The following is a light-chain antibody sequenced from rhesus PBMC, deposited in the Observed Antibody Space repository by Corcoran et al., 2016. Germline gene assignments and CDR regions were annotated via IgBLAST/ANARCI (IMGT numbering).Light chain of an antibody. J-gene: IGKJ4*01. CDR1: ESVGSY. CDR3: QQCNDLLLT. V-gene: IGKV3-40*03. Sequence: EIVMTQSPATLSLSLGETATLSCRASESVGSYLAWYQQKPGQAPKPLVHNAFFRATGVPDRFSGSGSKTEFTLTIDSLEPDVFGVYHYQQCNDLLLTFGGGTKVEIK. CDR2: NAF.